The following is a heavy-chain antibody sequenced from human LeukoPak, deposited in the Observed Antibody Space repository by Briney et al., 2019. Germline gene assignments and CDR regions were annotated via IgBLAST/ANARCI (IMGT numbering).Heavy chain of an antibody. Sequence: PSETLSLTCAVYGGSFSGYYWSWIRQPPGKGLEWIGEINHSGSTNYNPSLKSRVTISVDTSKNQFSLKLSSVTAADTAVYYCARVSPHRRDAFDIWGQGTMVTVSS. J-gene: IGHJ3*02. V-gene: IGHV4-34*01. CDR3: ARVSPHRRDAFDI. CDR1: GGSFSGYY. D-gene: IGHD1-14*01. CDR2: INHSGST.